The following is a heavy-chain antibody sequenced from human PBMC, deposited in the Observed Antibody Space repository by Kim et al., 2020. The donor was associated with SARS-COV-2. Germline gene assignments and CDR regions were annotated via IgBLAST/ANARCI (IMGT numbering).Heavy chain of an antibody. V-gene: IGHV3-48*01. Sequence: GGSLRLSCAASGFTFSSYSMNWVRQAPGKGLEWVSYISSSSSTIYYADSVKGRFTISRDNAKNSLYLQMNSLRAEDTAVYYCARDGGELLWFGELRPFDYWGQGPLVTVSS. D-gene: IGHD3-10*01. CDR2: ISSSSSTI. CDR1: GFTFSSYS. J-gene: IGHJ4*02. CDR3: ARDGGELLWFGELRPFDY.